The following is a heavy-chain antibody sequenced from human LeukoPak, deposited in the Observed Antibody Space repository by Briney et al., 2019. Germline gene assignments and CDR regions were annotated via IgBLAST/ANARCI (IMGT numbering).Heavy chain of an antibody. CDR2: IFPAASDT. V-gene: IGHV5-51*01. CDR3: ASLRSYTDAFDI. Sequence: MGIIFPAASDTRYSPSFQGQATISADKSISTAYLQWSSLEAPDTAMYYCASLRSYTDAFDIWGQGTMVTVSS. J-gene: IGHJ3*02. D-gene: IGHD1-14*01.